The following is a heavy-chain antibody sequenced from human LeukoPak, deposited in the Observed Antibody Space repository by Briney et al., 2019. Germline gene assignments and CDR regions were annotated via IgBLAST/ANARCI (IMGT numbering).Heavy chain of an antibody. V-gene: IGHV1-18*01. CDR2: ISAYNGNT. CDR1: GYTFTSYG. CDR3: ARAWYYYDSSGYYYFDY. D-gene: IGHD3-22*01. J-gene: IGHJ4*02. Sequence: EASVKVSCKASGYTFTSYGISWVRQAPGQGLEWMGWISAYNGNTNYAQKLQGRVTMTTDTSTSTAYMELRSLRSDDTAVYYCARAWYYYDSSGYYYFDYWGQGTLVTVSS.